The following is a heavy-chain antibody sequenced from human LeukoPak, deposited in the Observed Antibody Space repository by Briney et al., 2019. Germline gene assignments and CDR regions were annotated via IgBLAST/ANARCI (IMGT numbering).Heavy chain of an antibody. D-gene: IGHD2-15*01. CDR2: IYTSGST. CDR3: ARDQLGYCSGGSCYSHFDY. Sequence: PSETLSLTCTVSGGSISSGSYYWSWIRQPAGKGLEWIGRIYTSGSTNYNPSLKSRVTISVDTSKNQFSLKLSSVTAADTAVYYCARDQLGYCSGGSCYSHFDYWGQGTLVTVSS. V-gene: IGHV4-61*02. CDR1: GGSISSGSYY. J-gene: IGHJ4*02.